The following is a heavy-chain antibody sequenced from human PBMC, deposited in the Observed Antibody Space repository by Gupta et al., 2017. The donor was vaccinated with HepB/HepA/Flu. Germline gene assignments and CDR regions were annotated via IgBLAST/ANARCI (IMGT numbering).Heavy chain of an antibody. CDR2: ISSSDSII. V-gene: IGHV3-11*01. CDR3: ARGRVAAAGTGGWFDP. CDR1: ELTFRDYS. Sequence: QVQLVESGGGLVKTAGSLRLSCAASELTFRDYSMTWIRQAPGKGLEWVSYISSSDSIIYYADSVKGRFTISRDNAKNSLYLQMSSLRAEDTAFYYCARGRVAAAGTGGWFDPWGQGTLVTVSS. J-gene: IGHJ5*02. D-gene: IGHD6-13*01.